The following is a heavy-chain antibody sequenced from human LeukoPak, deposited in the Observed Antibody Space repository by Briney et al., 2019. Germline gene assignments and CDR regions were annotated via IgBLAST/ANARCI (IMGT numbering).Heavy chain of an antibody. CDR1: DYSISSGYY. Sequence: PSETLSLTCTVSDYSISSGYYWGWIRQPPGKGLEWIGSIYHSGSTYYNPSLKSRVTISVDTSKNQFSLKLSSVTAADTAVYYCARDAVVLYGSGGYNWFDPWGQGTLVTVSS. J-gene: IGHJ5*02. CDR2: IYHSGST. CDR3: ARDAVVLYGSGGYNWFDP. V-gene: IGHV4-38-2*02. D-gene: IGHD3-10*01.